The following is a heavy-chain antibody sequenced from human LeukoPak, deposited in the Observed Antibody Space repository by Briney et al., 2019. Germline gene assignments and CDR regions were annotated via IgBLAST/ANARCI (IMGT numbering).Heavy chain of an antibody. CDR3: VKEEQQLDPYYFDY. J-gene: IGHJ4*02. Sequence: PGGSLRLSCSASGFPFSSYAMHWVRPAPGKGLEYVSAISSNGGSTYYADSVKGRFTISRDNSKNTLYLQMSSLRAEDTAVYYCVKEEQQLDPYYFDYWGQGTLVTVSS. D-gene: IGHD6-13*01. CDR1: GFPFSSYA. V-gene: IGHV3-64D*06. CDR2: ISSNGGST.